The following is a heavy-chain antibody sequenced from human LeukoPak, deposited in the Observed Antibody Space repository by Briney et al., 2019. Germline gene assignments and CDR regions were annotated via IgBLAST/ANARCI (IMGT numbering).Heavy chain of an antibody. CDR3: AKKGGIYDYFDN. CDR2: IYSGGGST. D-gene: IGHD3-16*01. Sequence: GGSLRLSCAASGFTVSSNYMSWVRQVPGKGLEWVSVIYSGGGSTYYADSVKGRFTISRDKSKNTLYLQMNSLRAEDTAVYYCAKKGGIYDYFDNWGQGTLVTVSS. J-gene: IGHJ4*02. V-gene: IGHV3-66*01. CDR1: GFTVSSNY.